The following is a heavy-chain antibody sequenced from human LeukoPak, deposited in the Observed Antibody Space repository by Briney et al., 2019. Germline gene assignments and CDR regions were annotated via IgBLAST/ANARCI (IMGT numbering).Heavy chain of an antibody. CDR1: AFTFVNNA. D-gene: IGHD1-14*01. V-gene: IGHV3-23*01. Sequence: PGGSLRLSGVAYAFTFVNNAMNRVRQAPGKGLEGVSGITNVGGTTHYADSVRGRFSISRDNSNNTLFLQMNSLRAEDTYVYFISKDRRSIRGARCFDYWGRGAVVTVSS. CDR2: ITNVGGTT. J-gene: IGHJ4*02. CDR3: SKDRRSIRGARCFDY.